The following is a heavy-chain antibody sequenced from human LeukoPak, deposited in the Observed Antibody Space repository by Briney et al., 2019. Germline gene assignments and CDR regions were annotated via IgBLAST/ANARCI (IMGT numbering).Heavy chain of an antibody. Sequence: ASVKVSCKASGYTFTSYGISWVRQAPGQWLEWMGWISAYNGNTNYAQKLQGRVTMTTDTSTSTAYMELRSLRSDDTAVYYCARTARPYCSSTSCYEDAFDIWGQGTMVTVSS. CDR2: ISAYNGNT. D-gene: IGHD2-2*01. J-gene: IGHJ3*02. V-gene: IGHV1-18*01. CDR3: ARTARPYCSSTSCYEDAFDI. CDR1: GYTFTSYG.